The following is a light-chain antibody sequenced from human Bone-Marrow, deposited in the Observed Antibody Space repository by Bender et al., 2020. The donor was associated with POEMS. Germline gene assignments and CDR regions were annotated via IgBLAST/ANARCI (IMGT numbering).Light chain of an antibody. CDR3: CSYADSATWV. Sequence: QSPLTQPPSAPGSPGQSVTISCTGTSSDVGGYDYVSWYQQYPGKAPKLMIYDVNNRPSGISNRFSGSKSGNTASLTISGLQPEDEADYYCCSYADSATWVFGGGTKLTVL. CDR2: DVN. V-gene: IGLV2-11*01. CDR1: SSDVGGYDY. J-gene: IGLJ3*02.